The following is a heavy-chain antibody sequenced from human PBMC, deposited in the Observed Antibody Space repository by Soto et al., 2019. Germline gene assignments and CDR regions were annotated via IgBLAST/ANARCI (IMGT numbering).Heavy chain of an antibody. V-gene: IGHV4-4*02. CDR1: GGSIISGNW. CDR3: AGQGQSPYIWAY. CDR2: IHLDVTT. Sequence: QMQLQESGPGLVKPSETLSLTCAVSGGSIISGNWWSWVRHFPGQGLEWIGEIHLDVTTYYNPSLEGRVTISVDTSHNQFSLMLTSVSAADSALYYCAGQGQSPYIWAYWGQGSLVTVAA. D-gene: IGHD3-16*01. J-gene: IGHJ4*02.